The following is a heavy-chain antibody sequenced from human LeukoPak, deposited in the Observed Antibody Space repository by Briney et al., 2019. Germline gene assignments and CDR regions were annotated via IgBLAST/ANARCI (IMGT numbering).Heavy chain of an antibody. Sequence: SETLSLTCAVYGGSFSGYYWSWIRQPPGKGLEWIGEINHSGSTNYNPSLKSRVTISVDTSKNQFSLKLSSVTAADTAVYYCASGPVGVVVVPAGFDPWGQGTLVTVSS. CDR2: INHSGST. J-gene: IGHJ5*02. CDR3: ASGPVGVVVVPAGFDP. V-gene: IGHV4-34*01. D-gene: IGHD2-2*01. CDR1: GGSFSGYY.